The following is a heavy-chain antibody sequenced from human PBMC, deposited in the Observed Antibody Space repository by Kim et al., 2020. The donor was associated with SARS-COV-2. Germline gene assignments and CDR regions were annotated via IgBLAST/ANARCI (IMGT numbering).Heavy chain of an antibody. CDR2: INHSGST. CDR1: GGSFSGYY. D-gene: IGHD6-13*01. J-gene: IGHJ4*02. CDR3: ARVRRQGFGGSWYFPFDY. V-gene: IGHV4-34*01. Sequence: SETLSLTCAVYGGSFSGYYWSWIRQPPGKGLEWIGEINHSGSTNYNPSLKSRVTISVDTSKNQFSLKLSSVTAADTAVYYCARVRRQGFGGSWYFPFDYWGQGTLVTVSS.